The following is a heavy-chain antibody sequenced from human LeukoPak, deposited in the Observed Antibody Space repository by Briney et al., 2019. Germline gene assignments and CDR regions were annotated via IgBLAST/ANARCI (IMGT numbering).Heavy chain of an antibody. J-gene: IGHJ5*02. V-gene: IGHV3-48*03. CDR3: ARGTRIAVAESNWFDP. CDR1: RFTFSSYE. D-gene: IGHD6-19*01. Sequence: GGSLRLSCAASRFTFSSYEMNWVRQAPGKGLEWVSYISSSGSTIYYADSVKGRFTISRDNSKNTLYLQMNSLRAEDTAVYYCARGTRIAVAESNWFDPWGQGTLVTVSS. CDR2: ISSSGSTI.